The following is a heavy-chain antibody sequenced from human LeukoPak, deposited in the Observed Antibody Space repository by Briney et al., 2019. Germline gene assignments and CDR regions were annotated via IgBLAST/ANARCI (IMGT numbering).Heavy chain of an antibody. CDR1: AFTLTIVW. D-gene: IGHD3-9*01. CDR2: IITLGYI. V-gene: IGHV3-69-1*01. J-gene: IGHJ3*02. Sequence: GGCLRLSCAPSAFTLTIVWVSWVRPAPGGGRGWVSSIITLGYIYYADSVKGRFTISRDNTNNSLYLQMNSLRAEDTAVYDCSRDFTGYSPRSPPLGAFDIWGTGTMVTVSA. CDR3: SRDFTGYSPRSPPLGAFDI.